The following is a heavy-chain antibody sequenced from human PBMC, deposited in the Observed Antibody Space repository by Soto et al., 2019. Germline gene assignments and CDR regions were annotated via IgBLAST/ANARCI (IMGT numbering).Heavy chain of an antibody. CDR3: ARASYLESPVDY. Sequence: SETLSLTCTVSGGSISSYYWSWIRQPPGKGLEWIGYIYYSGSTNYNPSLKSRVTISVDTSKNQFSLKLSSVTAADTAVYSCARASYLESPVDYWGRGTLVTVSS. V-gene: IGHV4-59*01. CDR2: IYYSGST. D-gene: IGHD3-3*01. J-gene: IGHJ4*02. CDR1: GGSISSYY.